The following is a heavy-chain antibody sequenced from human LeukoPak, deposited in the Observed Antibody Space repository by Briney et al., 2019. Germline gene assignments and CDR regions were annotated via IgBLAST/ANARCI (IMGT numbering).Heavy chain of an antibody. J-gene: IGHJ3*02. Sequence: LPGGSLRLSCAASGFTFSSYGIHWVRQAPGKGLEWVAFIRYDGSNKYYADSVKGRFTISRDNSKNTLYLQMDSLRAEDTAVYYCAKLQIVVVTDAFDIWGQGTMVTVSS. CDR3: AKLQIVVVTDAFDI. CDR2: IRYDGSNK. D-gene: IGHD2-21*02. CDR1: GFTFSSYG. V-gene: IGHV3-30*02.